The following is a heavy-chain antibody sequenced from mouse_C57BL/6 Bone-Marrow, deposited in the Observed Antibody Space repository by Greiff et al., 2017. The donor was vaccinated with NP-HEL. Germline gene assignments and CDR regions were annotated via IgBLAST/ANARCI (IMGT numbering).Heavy chain of an antibody. CDR3: AIGGFRFITTVVATD. CDR1: GYTFTDYY. J-gene: IGHJ2*01. Sequence: QVQLQQSGAELVRPGASVKLSCKASGYTFTDYYINWVKQRPGQGLEWIARIYPGSGNTYYNEKFKGKATLTAEKSSSTAYMQLSSLTSEDSAVYFCAIGGFRFITTVVATDWGQGTTLTVSS. D-gene: IGHD1-1*01. CDR2: IYPGSGNT. V-gene: IGHV1-76*01.